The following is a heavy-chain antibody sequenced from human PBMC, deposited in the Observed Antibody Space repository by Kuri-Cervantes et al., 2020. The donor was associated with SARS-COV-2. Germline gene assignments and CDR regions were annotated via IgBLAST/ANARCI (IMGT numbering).Heavy chain of an antibody. J-gene: IGHJ6*02. CDR1: GFTFSNYA. D-gene: IGHD2/OR15-2a*01. V-gene: IGHV3-30*04. CDR3: ARVYEYVRLAWGMDV. Sequence: GESLKISCAVSGFTFSNYAMHWVRQAPGKGLEWVAVISYDGGSKYYADSVKGRFTISRDNPKNTLYLQMNRLTIEDTAVYYCARVYEYVRLAWGMDVWGQGTTVTVSS. CDR2: ISYDGGSK.